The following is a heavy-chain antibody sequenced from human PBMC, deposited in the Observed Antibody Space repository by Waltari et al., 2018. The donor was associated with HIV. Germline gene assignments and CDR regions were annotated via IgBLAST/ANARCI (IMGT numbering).Heavy chain of an antibody. J-gene: IGHJ3*01. V-gene: IGHV1-69*01. D-gene: IGHD2-15*01. CDR1: GGTFSSYT. CDR2: CSPKVGTG. CDR3: ARGGCSGSTCYSKSFDL. Sequence: QVQLVQSGAEMKMPESSVKVSCKASGGTFSSYTISWVRQAPGQGLEWMGGCSPKVGTGNYAQKLQGRGTITADESTSTVYLELSSLRSEDTAVYHCARGGCSGSTCYSKSFDLWGQGTMVTVS.